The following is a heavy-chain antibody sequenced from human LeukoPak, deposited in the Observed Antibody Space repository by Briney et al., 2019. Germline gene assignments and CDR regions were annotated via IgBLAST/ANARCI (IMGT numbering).Heavy chain of an antibody. CDR3: ARGLYDSSGYYVVYAFDI. Sequence: GGSLRLSCAASGFTFTNAWMSWVRQAPGKGLEYVSAISDNGIRTFYANSVKGRFTISRDNSKNTLYLQMGSLRPEDMAVYYCARGLYDSSGYYVVYAFDIWGQGTMVTVSS. D-gene: IGHD3-22*01. V-gene: IGHV3-64*01. J-gene: IGHJ3*02. CDR1: GFTFTNAW. CDR2: ISDNGIRT.